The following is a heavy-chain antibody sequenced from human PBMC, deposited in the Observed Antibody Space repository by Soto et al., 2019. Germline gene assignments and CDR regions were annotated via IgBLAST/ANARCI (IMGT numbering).Heavy chain of an antibody. V-gene: IGHV5-51*01. CDR3: AAGYSTGLDAFDI. CDR2: IFPGDSDT. CDR1: GYNFANFW. D-gene: IGHD2-8*02. Sequence: GESLKISCKGSGYNFANFWIGWVRQMPGKGLEWMGMIFPGDSDTKNSPSLEGQITMSVDKSDSSAYLQWRSLKASDTAIYYCAAGYSTGLDAFDIWGQGTMVTVS. J-gene: IGHJ3*02.